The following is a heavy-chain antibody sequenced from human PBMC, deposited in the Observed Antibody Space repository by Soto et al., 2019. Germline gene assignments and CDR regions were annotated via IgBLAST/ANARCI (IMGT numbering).Heavy chain of an antibody. CDR3: ARGVNDYGLYYFDY. V-gene: IGHV4-31*03. CDR2: IYYSGST. CDR1: GGSISSGGYY. J-gene: IGHJ4*02. D-gene: IGHD4-17*01. Sequence: QVQLQESGPGLVKPSQTLSLTCTVSGGSISSGGYYWSWIRQHPGKGLEWIGYIYYSGSTYYNPSLKSRVTISVDKSKNQFSLKLSSVTAADTAVYYCARGVNDYGLYYFDYWGQGTLVTVSS.